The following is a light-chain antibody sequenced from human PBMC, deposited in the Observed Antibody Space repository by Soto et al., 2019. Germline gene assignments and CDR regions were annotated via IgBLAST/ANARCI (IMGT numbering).Light chain of an antibody. Sequence: DIQMTQSPSTLSASVGDRVTITCRASQSISTWLAWYQQKPGKAPKLLIYKSSSLESGVPSRFSGGGSGTEFTLTISSLQPDDFATYYCQQYDSYPLTFGGGTKVEIK. J-gene: IGKJ4*01. CDR3: QQYDSYPLT. CDR1: QSISTW. V-gene: IGKV1-5*03. CDR2: KSS.